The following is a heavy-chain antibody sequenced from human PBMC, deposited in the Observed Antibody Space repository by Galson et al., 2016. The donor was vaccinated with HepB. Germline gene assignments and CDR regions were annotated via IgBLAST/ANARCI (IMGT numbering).Heavy chain of an antibody. D-gene: IGHD6-19*01. J-gene: IGHJ6*02. Sequence: SCKASGYTFSSYAISWVRQAPGQGLEWMGWISTKNGNTNYVQKLQGRVTMTTDTSSSTAYMELRSLTTDDTAVYYCAREPGYSSGWDHYFHYPYGMDARGQGTAVTVSS. CDR1: GYTFSSYA. CDR3: AREPGYSSGWDHYFHYPYGMDA. V-gene: IGHV1-18*01. CDR2: ISTKNGNT.